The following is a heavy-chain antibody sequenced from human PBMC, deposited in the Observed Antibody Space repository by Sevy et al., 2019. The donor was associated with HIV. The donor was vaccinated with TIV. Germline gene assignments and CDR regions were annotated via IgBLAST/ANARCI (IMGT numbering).Heavy chain of an antibody. V-gene: IGHV3-9*01. CDR3: VKDRSGSYSFDY. CDR1: GFTFDDYT. D-gene: IGHD1-26*01. Sequence: GGSLRLSCAASGFTFDDYTMNWVRQAPGKGLEWDSGISWSSGNIAYADSVERRFTISRDNAKNSLYLQMNSLRVEDTALYYSVKDRSGSYSFDYWGQGTLVTVSS. J-gene: IGHJ4*02. CDR2: ISWSSGNI.